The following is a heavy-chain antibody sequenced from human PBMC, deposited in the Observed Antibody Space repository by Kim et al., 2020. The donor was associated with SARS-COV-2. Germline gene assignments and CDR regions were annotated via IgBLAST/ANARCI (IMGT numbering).Heavy chain of an antibody. V-gene: IGHV4-34*01. CDR1: GGSFSGYY. D-gene: IGHD2-15*01. Sequence: SETLSLTCAVYGGSFSGYYWSWIRQPPGKGLEWIGEINHSGSTNYNPSLKSRVTISVDTSKNQFSLKLSSVTAADTALYYCARGEFEAGVVVVAAINGANWFDPWGQGTLVTVSS. CDR2: INHSGST. J-gene: IGHJ5*02. CDR3: ARGEFEAGVVVVAAINGANWFDP.